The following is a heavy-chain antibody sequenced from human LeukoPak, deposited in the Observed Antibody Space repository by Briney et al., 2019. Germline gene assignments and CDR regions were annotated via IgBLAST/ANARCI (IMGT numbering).Heavy chain of an antibody. Sequence: SETLSLTCAVYGGSFSGYYWSWIRQPPGKGLEWIGEINHSGSTNYNPSLRSRVTISVDTSKNQFSLKLSSVTAADTAVYYCARDDCSTTPCYAYWGQGTLVTVSS. J-gene: IGHJ4*02. CDR2: INHSGST. D-gene: IGHD2-2*01. V-gene: IGHV4-34*01. CDR3: ARDDCSTTPCYAY. CDR1: GGSFSGYY.